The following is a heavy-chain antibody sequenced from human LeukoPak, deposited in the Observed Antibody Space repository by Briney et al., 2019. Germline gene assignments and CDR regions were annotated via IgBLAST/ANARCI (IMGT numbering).Heavy chain of an antibody. CDR2: IYHSGST. CDR1: GGSISSSNW. D-gene: IGHD3-22*01. CDR3: AKDGELFYYDSSGGPHYFDY. Sequence: PSETLSLTCAVSGGSISSSNWWSWVRQPPGKGLEWIGEIYHSGSTNYNPSLKSRVTISVDKSKNQFSLKLSSVTAADTAVYYCAKDGELFYYDSSGGPHYFDYWGQGTLVTVSS. V-gene: IGHV4-4*02. J-gene: IGHJ4*02.